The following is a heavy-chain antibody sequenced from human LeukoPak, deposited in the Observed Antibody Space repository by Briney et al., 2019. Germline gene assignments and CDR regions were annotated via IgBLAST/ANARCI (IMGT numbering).Heavy chain of an antibody. CDR3: ARHGGGSGSRFDYFDY. D-gene: IGHD1-26*01. CDR2: IYYSGST. V-gene: IGHV4-59*08. Sequence: SETLSLTCTVSGGSISSYYWSWIRQPPGKGLEWIGYIYYSGSTNYNPSLKSRVTISVDTSKNQFSLKLSSVTAADTAVYYCARHGGGSGSRFDYFDYWGQGTLVTVSS. CDR1: GGSISSYY. J-gene: IGHJ4*02.